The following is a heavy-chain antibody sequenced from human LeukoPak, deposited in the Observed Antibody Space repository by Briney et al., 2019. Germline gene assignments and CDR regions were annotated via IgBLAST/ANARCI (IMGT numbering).Heavy chain of an antibody. Sequence: ASVKVSCKASGYTFTAYHIHWVRQAPGQGLEWMGWINPNSGGTNYAQKFQGRVTMTRDTSISTAYMELSRLRSDDTAVYYCARGILYGRPDYWGQGTLVTVSS. CDR2: INPNSGGT. CDR1: GYTFTAYH. D-gene: IGHD2-2*02. J-gene: IGHJ4*02. V-gene: IGHV1-2*02. CDR3: ARGILYGRPDY.